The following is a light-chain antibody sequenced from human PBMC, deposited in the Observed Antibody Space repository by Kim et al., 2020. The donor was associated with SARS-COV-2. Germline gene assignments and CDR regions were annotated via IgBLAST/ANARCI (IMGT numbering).Light chain of an antibody. V-gene: IGLV3-21*04. Sequence: SYELTQPPSVSVAPGKTASITCGENNIGSKSVHWYQQKPGQAPVLVIYYDNDRPSGIPERFSGSNSGNTATLTISGVEAGDEADYHCQVWDSSSDHVVFGGGTQLTVL. CDR2: YDN. CDR1: NIGSKS. J-gene: IGLJ2*01. CDR3: QVWDSSSDHVV.